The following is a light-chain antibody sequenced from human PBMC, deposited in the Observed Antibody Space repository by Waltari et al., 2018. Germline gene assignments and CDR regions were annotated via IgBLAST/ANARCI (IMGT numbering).Light chain of an antibody. CDR2: KAS. CDR1: QSISTW. CDR3: QQYNSYLLT. J-gene: IGKJ4*01. Sequence: DIQMTQSPSTLSASVGDRVTITCRASQSISTWLAWYQQKPGKAPKLLIYKASTFETGVPSRFSGSGSGTEFTLTISSLQPDDFATYFCQQYNSYLLTFGGGTKVEIQ. V-gene: IGKV1-5*03.